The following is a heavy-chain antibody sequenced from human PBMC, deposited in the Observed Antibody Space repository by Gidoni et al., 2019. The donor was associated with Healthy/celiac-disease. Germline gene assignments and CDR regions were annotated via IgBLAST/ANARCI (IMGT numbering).Heavy chain of an antibody. D-gene: IGHD2-15*01. V-gene: IGHV4-39*01. Sequence: QLQLQESGPGLGKPSETLALTCTVSGGSISSSSYYWGWIRQPPGKGLEWIGSIYYSGSTYYNPSLKSRVTISVDTSKNQFSLKLSSVTAADTAVYYCARHQELLHPLFNWFDPWGQGTLVTVSS. J-gene: IGHJ5*02. CDR3: ARHQELLHPLFNWFDP. CDR1: GGSISSSSYY. CDR2: IYYSGST.